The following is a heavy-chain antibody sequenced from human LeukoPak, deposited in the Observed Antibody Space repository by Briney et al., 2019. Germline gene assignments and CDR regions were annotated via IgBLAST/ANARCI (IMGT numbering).Heavy chain of an antibody. CDR1: GLTFSSHA. CDR3: ARGGYYAASDI. Sequence: GGSLRLSCTASGLTFSSHAMHWVRQAPGKGLEYVSAIVSNGGNTYYADSVRGRFTISRDNSKDTVYLQMGSLRPEDTTVYYCARGGYYAASDIWGQGALVTVSS. V-gene: IGHV3-64*02. CDR2: IVSNGGNT. D-gene: IGHD3-3*01. J-gene: IGHJ4*02.